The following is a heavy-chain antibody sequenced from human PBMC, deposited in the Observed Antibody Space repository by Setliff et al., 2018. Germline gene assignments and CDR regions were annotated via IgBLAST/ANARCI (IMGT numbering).Heavy chain of an antibody. CDR1: GGSISSGGYY. CDR2: IYYSGSTS. CDR3: ARVAYPNGGSCRYFDN. Sequence: PSETLSLTCTVSGGSISSGGYYWSWIRQHPGKGLEWIGYIYYSGSTSYYNPSLYSRITVSLDRSKNQFSLQLTSVTAADTAMYYCARVAYPNGGSCRYFDNWGQGTLVTVSP. V-gene: IGHV4-31*03. J-gene: IGHJ4*02. D-gene: IGHD2-15*01.